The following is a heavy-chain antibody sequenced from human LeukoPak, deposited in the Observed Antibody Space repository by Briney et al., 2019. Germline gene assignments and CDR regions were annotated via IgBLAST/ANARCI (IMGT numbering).Heavy chain of an antibody. CDR3: ARDYPVVPAAVSEGNYYYGMDV. D-gene: IGHD2-2*01. CDR1: GGSFSGYY. CDR2: INHSGST. J-gene: IGHJ6*02. V-gene: IGHV4-34*01. Sequence: SETLSLTCAVYGGSFSGYYWSWIRQPPGKGLEWIGKINHSGSTNYNPSLKSRVTISVDTSQNQFSLKLSSVTAADTAVYYCARDYPVVPAAVSEGNYYYGMDVWGQGTTVTVSS.